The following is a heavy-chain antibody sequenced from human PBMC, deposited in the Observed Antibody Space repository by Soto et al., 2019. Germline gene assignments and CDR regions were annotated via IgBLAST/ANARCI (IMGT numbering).Heavy chain of an antibody. V-gene: IGHV1-69*13. CDR2: IIPIFGTA. CDR3: ARDRRYYYDSSAHTYFDY. D-gene: IGHD3-22*01. CDR1: GGTFSSYA. Sequence: ASVKVSCKASGGTFSSYAISWVRQAPGQGLEWMGGIIPIFGTANYAQKFQGRVTITADESTSTAYMELSSLRSEDTAVYYCARDRRYYYDSSAHTYFDYWGQGTLVTVSS. J-gene: IGHJ4*02.